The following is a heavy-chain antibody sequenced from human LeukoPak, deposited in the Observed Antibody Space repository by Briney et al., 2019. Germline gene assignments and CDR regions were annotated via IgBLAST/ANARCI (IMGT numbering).Heavy chain of an antibody. CDR3: ARANYDSSGYYYVPYFDY. J-gene: IGHJ4*02. V-gene: IGHV6-1*01. CDR1: GDSVSSNSAA. CDR2: TYYRSRWYN. D-gene: IGHD3-22*01. Sequence: SQTLSLTCAISGDSVSSNSAAWNWIRQSPSRGLEWLGRTYYRSRWYNDYAVSVKSRITINPDTSKNQFSLQLNSVTPEDTAMYYCARANYDSSGYYYVPYFDYWGQGTLVTVSS.